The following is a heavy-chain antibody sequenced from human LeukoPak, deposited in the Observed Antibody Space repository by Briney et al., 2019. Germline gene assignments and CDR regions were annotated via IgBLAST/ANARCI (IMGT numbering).Heavy chain of an antibody. J-gene: IGHJ6*02. D-gene: IGHD6-19*01. Sequence: GESLKISCKGSGYSFTSYWIGWVRQMPGKGLESMGIIYPGDSDTRYSPSFQGQVTISADKSISTAYLQWSSLKASDTAMYYCARRKAVAGTDYYYYGMDVWGQGTTVTVSS. CDR3: ARRKAVAGTDYYYYGMDV. CDR2: IYPGDSDT. V-gene: IGHV5-51*01. CDR1: GYSFTSYW.